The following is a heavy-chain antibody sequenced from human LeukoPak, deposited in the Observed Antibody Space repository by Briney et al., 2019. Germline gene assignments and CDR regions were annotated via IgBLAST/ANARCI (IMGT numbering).Heavy chain of an antibody. CDR2: ITRGDSK. D-gene: IGHD3-10*01. CDR3: ARAVGGSYYGAGFSPGD. V-gene: IGHV3-48*04. J-gene: IGHJ4*02. Sequence: GGSLRLSRAPSGLTFSSYTISWVRQAPGKGREWVSSITRGDSKYYAESVKGRFTISRDNTEKSLPLKMSGLRAEDTAVYYCARAVGGSYYGAGFSPGDWGQGTLVTVSS. CDR1: GLTFSSYT.